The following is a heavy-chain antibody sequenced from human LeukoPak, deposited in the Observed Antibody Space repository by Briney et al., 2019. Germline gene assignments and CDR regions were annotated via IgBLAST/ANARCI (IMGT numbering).Heavy chain of an antibody. CDR1: GGSISSGSYY. J-gene: IGHJ4*02. CDR2: IYTSGST. CDR3: ASGYSYFDY. Sequence: SETLSLTCTVSGGSISSGSYYWSCIRQPAGKGLEWIGRIYTSGSTNYNPSLKSRVTISVDTSKNQFSLKLSSVTAADTAVYYCASGYSYFDYWGQGTLVTVSS. V-gene: IGHV4-61*02. D-gene: IGHD5-18*01.